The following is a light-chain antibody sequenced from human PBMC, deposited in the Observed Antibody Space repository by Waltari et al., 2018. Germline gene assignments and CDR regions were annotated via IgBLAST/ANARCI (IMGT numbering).Light chain of an antibody. CDR1: SSDVGSYNR. CDR3: QSYDSSLSGSKV. V-gene: IGLV2-18*02. Sequence: QSALTQPPSVSGSPGQSVTISCTGTSSDVGSYNRVSWYQQPPGTAPKLMIYEVSNRPSGVPDRFSGSKSGTSASLAITGLQAEDEADYYCQSYDSSLSGSKVFGGGTKLTVL. CDR2: EVS. J-gene: IGLJ3*02.